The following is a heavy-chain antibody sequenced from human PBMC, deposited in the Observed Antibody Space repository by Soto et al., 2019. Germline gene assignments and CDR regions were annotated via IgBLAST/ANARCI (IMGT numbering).Heavy chain of an antibody. CDR2: ISAYNGNT. CDR3: ARIRTYYDFWSGYWGFDP. D-gene: IGHD3-3*01. CDR1: GYTFTSYG. J-gene: IGHJ5*02. V-gene: IGHV1-18*01. Sequence: ASVKVSCKASGYTFTSYGISWVRQAPGQGLEWMGWISAYNGNTNYAQKLQGRVTMTTDTSTSTAYMELRSLRSDDTAVYYCARIRTYYDFWSGYWGFDPWGQGTLVTVSS.